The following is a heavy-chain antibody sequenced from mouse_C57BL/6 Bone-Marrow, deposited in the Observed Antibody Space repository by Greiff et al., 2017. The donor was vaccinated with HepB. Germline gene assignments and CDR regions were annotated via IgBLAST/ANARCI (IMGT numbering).Heavy chain of an antibody. V-gene: IGHV5-17*01. CDR2: ISSGSSTI. Sequence: EVKLMESGGGLVKPGGSLKLSCAASGFTFSDYGMHWVRQAPEKGLEWVAYISSGSSTIYYADTVKGRFTISRDNAKNTLFLQMTSLRSEDTAMYYWARRGYDGYYPYYFDYWGQGTTLTVSS. J-gene: IGHJ2*01. CDR1: GFTFSDYG. D-gene: IGHD2-3*01. CDR3: ARRGYDGYYPYYFDY.